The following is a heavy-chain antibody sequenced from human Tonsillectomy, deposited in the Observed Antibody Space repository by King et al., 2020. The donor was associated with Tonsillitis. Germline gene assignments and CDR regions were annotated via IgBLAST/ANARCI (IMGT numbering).Heavy chain of an antibody. CDR1: GFTFSSYW. V-gene: IGHV3-7*03. CDR3: ATTPYGGYDY. D-gene: IGHD5-12*01. Sequence: QLVQSGGDLVQHGGSLRLSCAASGFTFSSYWMSWVRQAPGKGLEWVANIKPDGSDKYHVDSVKGRFTISRDNAKNSMYLQMNSLRAEDTAVYYCATTPYGGYDYWGQGTLVTVSS. CDR2: IKPDGSDK. J-gene: IGHJ4*02.